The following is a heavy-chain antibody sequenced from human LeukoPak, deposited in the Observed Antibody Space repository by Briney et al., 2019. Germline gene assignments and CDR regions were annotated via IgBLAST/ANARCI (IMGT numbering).Heavy chain of an antibody. D-gene: IGHD5-24*01. CDR2: IITSWGIA. CDR1: GGTFTSYA. CDR3: AGQVEMSSTTFDY. Sequence: ASVKVSRKSSGGTFTSYAISWVGQAPAQGLEWMGIIITSWGIANYAQKFQGRVTITADKSTSTAYMELSSLRSEDTAVYYCAGQVEMSSTTFDYWGQGTLVTVSS. V-gene: IGHV1-69*04. J-gene: IGHJ4*02.